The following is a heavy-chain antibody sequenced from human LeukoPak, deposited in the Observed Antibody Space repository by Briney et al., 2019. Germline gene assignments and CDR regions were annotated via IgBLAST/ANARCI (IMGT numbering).Heavy chain of an antibody. J-gene: IGHJ4*02. V-gene: IGHV3-23*01. CDR2: ISGSGGST. CDR1: GFTFSSYA. CDR3: AKAKYSGSSPFDY. D-gene: IGHD1-26*01. Sequence: GGSLRLSCAASGFTFSSYAMNWVRQAPGKGLEWVSTISGSGGSTYYADSVKGRFTISRDNSKNTLYLQMNSLTAEDTAVYYCAKAKYSGSSPFDYWGQGTLVTVSS.